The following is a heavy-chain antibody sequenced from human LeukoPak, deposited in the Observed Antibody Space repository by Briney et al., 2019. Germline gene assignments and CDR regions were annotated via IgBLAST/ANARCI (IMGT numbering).Heavy chain of an antibody. CDR2: ISYDGSNK. Sequence: GGSLRLSRAASGFTFSSYAMHWVRQAPGKGLEWVAVISYDGSNKYYADSVKGRFTISRDNSKNTLYLQMNSLRAEDTAVYYCARDSGGYCSSTSCYSAYGMDVWGQGTTVTVSS. CDR1: GFTFSSYA. V-gene: IGHV3-30*04. CDR3: ARDSGGYCSSTSCYSAYGMDV. D-gene: IGHD2-2*02. J-gene: IGHJ6*02.